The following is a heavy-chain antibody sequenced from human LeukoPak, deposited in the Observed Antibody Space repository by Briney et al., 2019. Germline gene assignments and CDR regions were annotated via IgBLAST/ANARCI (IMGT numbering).Heavy chain of an antibody. D-gene: IGHD4-17*01. J-gene: IGHJ2*01. Sequence: GASVKVSCKASGYTFTSYAMHWVRQAPGQRLEWMGWINAGNGNTKYSQKFQGRVTITRDTSASTAYMELSSLRSEDTAVYYCARGETTVTTNWYFDLWGRGTLVTVSS. CDR2: INAGNGNT. V-gene: IGHV1-3*01. CDR3: ARGETTVTTNWYFDL. CDR1: GYTFTSYA.